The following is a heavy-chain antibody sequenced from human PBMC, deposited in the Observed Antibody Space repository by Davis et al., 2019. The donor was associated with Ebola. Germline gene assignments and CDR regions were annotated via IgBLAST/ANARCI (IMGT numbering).Heavy chain of an antibody. D-gene: IGHD1-26*01. J-gene: IGHJ4*02. Sequence: PGGSLRLSCAASGFTFSSYAMSWVRQAPGKGLEWVSTISGNGGSTYSADSVKGRFIISRDNSKNTLYLQVNSLRAEDTAVYYCAKASGGIGGSVDYWGQGALVTVSS. CDR1: GFTFSSYA. CDR2: ISGNGGST. CDR3: AKASGGIGGSVDY. V-gene: IGHV3-23*01.